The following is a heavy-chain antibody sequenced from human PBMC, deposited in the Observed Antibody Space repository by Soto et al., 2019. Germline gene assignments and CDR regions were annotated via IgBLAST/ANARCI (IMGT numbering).Heavy chain of an antibody. CDR2: INAGNGNT. D-gene: IGHD3-22*01. CDR1: GYTFTSYA. CDR3: AIPGYYDSSGYLRQDAFDI. Sequence: ASVKVSCKASGYTFTSYAMHWVRQAPGQRLEWMGWINAGNGNTKYSQKFQGRVTITRDTSASTAYMELSSLRSEDTAVYYCAIPGYYDSSGYLRQDAFDIWGQGTMVTVSS. V-gene: IGHV1-3*01. J-gene: IGHJ3*02.